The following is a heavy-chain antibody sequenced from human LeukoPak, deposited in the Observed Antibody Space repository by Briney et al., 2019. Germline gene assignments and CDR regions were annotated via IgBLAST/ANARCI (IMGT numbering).Heavy chain of an antibody. Sequence: SETLSLTCTVSGGSISSYYWSWIRQHPGKGLEWIGYIYYSGSTYYNPSLKSRVTISVDTSKNQSSLKLSSVTAADTAVYYCARDPIAADAFDIWGQGTMVTVSS. CDR3: ARDPIAADAFDI. D-gene: IGHD6-25*01. V-gene: IGHV4-59*06. CDR1: GGSISSYY. CDR2: IYYSGST. J-gene: IGHJ3*02.